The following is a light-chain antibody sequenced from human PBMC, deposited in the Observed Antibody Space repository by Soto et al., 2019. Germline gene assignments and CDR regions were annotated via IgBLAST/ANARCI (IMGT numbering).Light chain of an antibody. Sequence: DILMTQSPSSLSASVGDRVTITCRASQSIRNGLVWYQQKPGKAHKRLIYAASTLENGVPSRFSGSASGTEFTLTISSLQPEDVATYYCLQHDSYPFTCGGGTKVEIK. J-gene: IGKJ4*02. CDR1: QSIRNG. CDR2: AAS. V-gene: IGKV1-17*01. CDR3: LQHDSYPFT.